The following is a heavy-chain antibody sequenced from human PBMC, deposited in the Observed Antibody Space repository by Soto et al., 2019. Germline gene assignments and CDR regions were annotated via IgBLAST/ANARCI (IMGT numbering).Heavy chain of an antibody. D-gene: IGHD6-19*01. V-gene: IGHV3-30-3*01. CDR3: ARAEEQRLPVD. CDR2: ISYDGSNK. J-gene: IGHJ4*02. CDR1: GFTFSSCA. Sequence: QVQLVESGGGMVQPGRSLRLSCAASGFTFSSCAMHWVRQVPGKGLEWVAVISYDGSNKYYADSVKGRFTISRDNSKNILYLQMNSLRPEDTAVYYCARAEEQRLPVDWGQGTLVTVSS.